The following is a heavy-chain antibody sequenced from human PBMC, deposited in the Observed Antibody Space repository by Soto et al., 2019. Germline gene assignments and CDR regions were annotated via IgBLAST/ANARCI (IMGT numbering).Heavy chain of an antibody. Sequence: PSNTLYLTCAVSGYSSSSGYYWGWIRQPPGKGLEWIGSIYHSGSTYYNPSLKIRVTISVDTSKNQFSLKLSSVTAADTAVYYCARDVEKLKQPLAPPCVRLDPWGQCTLVT. CDR1: GYSSSSGYY. CDR3: ARDVEKLKQPLAPPCVRLDP. CDR2: IYHSGST. V-gene: IGHV4-38-2*01. J-gene: IGHJ5*02. D-gene: IGHD6-13*01.